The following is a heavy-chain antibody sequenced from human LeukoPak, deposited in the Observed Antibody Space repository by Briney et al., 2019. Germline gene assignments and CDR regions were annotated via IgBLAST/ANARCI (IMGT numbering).Heavy chain of an antibody. D-gene: IGHD3-10*01. CDR3: AKDRAAGLAGNYLDY. CDR2: ISWNSGSV. V-gene: IGHV3-9*01. J-gene: IGHJ4*02. CDR1: GXTXXSYX. Sequence: GGSLRLSCAASGXTXXSYXXHXXRQAXXXXXXXXSXISWNSGSVGYAGSVKGRFTISRDNAKNSLYLQMNSLRAEDTALYYCAKDRAAGLAGNYLDYWGQGTLVTVSS.